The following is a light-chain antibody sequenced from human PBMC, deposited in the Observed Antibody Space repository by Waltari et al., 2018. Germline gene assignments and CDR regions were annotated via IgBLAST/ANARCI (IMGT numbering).Light chain of an antibody. CDR1: ASNIGGNL. CDR3: ASWDDSLNGHWV. CDR2: RSD. V-gene: IGLV1-44*01. J-gene: IGLJ3*02. Sequence: QSVLTQPPSASGTPGQRVTISCSGSASNIGGNLVNWYQQLPGKAPKLLIHRSDPPPSGVPDRFSGSKTGTSASLAISGLQSDDEADYFCASWDDSLNGHWVFGGGTKVTVL.